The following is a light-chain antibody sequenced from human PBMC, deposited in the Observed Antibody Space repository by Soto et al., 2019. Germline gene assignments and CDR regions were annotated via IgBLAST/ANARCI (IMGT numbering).Light chain of an antibody. Sequence: QSVLTQPASVSGSPGQSITISCTGTGSDVGGYNYVSWYQQRPGKAPKLMIYEVSNRPSGVSNRFSGSKSGITASLTISGLQAEDEAEYYCRSYTSSSLGVFGTGTKLTVL. CDR2: EVS. CDR3: RSYTSSSLGV. V-gene: IGLV2-14*01. CDR1: GSDVGGYNY. J-gene: IGLJ1*01.